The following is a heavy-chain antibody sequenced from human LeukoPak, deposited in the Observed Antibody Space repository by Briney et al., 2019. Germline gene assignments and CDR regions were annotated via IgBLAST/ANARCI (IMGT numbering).Heavy chain of an antibody. CDR1: GFTFADYA. Sequence: GGSLRLSCRTSGFTFADYALSWFRQAPGKGLEWEGFIRSKAYGGTTECAASVKDRFTILRDDSTSIVYLQMKSLKIEDTAVYYCGRAPRPVAWNWFDPWGQGTLVTVSS. J-gene: IGHJ5*02. CDR2: IRSKAYGGTT. D-gene: IGHD2-15*01. CDR3: GRAPRPVAWNWFDP. V-gene: IGHV3-49*03.